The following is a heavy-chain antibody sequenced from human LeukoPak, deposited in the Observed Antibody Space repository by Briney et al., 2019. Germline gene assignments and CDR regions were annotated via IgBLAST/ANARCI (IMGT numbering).Heavy chain of an antibody. CDR2: IYHSGST. V-gene: IGHV4-30-2*01. CDR1: GGSISSGAYY. J-gene: IGHJ4*02. Sequence: PSQTLSLTCTVSGGSISSGAYYWSWIRQPPGKGLEWIGYIYHSGSTYYNPSLKSRVTISVDRSKNQFSLKLTSLTAADTAVYYCAREGNTSPLLFDYWGQGTLVTVSS. CDR3: AREGNTSPLLFDY. D-gene: IGHD2/OR15-2a*01.